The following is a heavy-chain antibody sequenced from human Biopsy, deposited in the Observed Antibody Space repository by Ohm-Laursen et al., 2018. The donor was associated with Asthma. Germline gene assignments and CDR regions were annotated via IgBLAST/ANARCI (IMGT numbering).Heavy chain of an antibody. CDR1: GFTFDDYG. Sequence: GSLRLSCTASGFTFDDYGMSWVRQAPGKGLDWVSGINWNGGSTGYADSVKGRFTISRDNAKNSLYLQMNRLRAEDTALYHCGRDMGGFGSGWFPVEFWGQGALVTVSS. CDR3: GRDMGGFGSGWFPVEF. CDR2: INWNGGST. V-gene: IGHV3-20*01. J-gene: IGHJ4*02. D-gene: IGHD6-19*01.